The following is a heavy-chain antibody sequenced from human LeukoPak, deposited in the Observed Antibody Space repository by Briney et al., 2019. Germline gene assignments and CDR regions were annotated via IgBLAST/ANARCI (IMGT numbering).Heavy chain of an antibody. CDR1: GYSFPSYW. V-gene: IGHV5-51*01. D-gene: IGHD2-8*01. CDR2: IYPGDSDT. CDR3: ARGTGVRYCSNGVCYTSDY. J-gene: IGHJ4*02. Sequence: GESLKISCKGSGYSFPSYWIGWVRQMPGKGLEWMGIIYPGDSDTRYSPSFQGQVTISADKSISTAYLQWSSLKASDTAMYYCARGTGVRYCSNGVCYTSDYWGQGTLVTVSS.